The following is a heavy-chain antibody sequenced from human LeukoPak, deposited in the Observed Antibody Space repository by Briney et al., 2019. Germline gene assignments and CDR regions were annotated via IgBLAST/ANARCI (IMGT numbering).Heavy chain of an antibody. D-gene: IGHD4-23*01. CDR2: ISAYNGNT. CDR1: GYTFTSYG. V-gene: IGHV1-18*01. CDR3: ARDLTVVTPDAFDI. J-gene: IGHJ3*02. Sequence: GASVTVSCKASGYTFTSYGISWVRQAPGQGLEWMGWISAYNGNTNYARKLQGRVTMTTDTSTNTAFMELRSLRSDDTAVYYCARDLTVVTPDAFDIWGQGTMVTVSS.